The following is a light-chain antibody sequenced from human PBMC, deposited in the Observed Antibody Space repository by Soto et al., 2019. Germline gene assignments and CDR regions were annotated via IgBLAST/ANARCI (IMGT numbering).Light chain of an antibody. V-gene: IGKV3-20*01. J-gene: IGKJ5*01. Sequence: IVLTQSPGTLSSSPGERATLSCRASQSVSTNNLAWYQQRPGQAPRLLIYGASRRATGIPDRFSGSGSGTDFTLTISRLEPEDLAVYYCQQYGSSPVFGQGTRLEIK. CDR3: QQYGSSPV. CDR2: GAS. CDR1: QSVSTNN.